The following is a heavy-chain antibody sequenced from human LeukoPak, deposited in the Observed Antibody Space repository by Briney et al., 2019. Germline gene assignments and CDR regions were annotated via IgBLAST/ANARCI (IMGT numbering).Heavy chain of an antibody. CDR1: GFTFSSYA. CDR3: ARRAGAYSHPYDY. D-gene: IGHD4/OR15-4a*01. V-gene: IGHV3-30*04. CDR2: ISYDGNNK. J-gene: IGHJ4*02. Sequence: QAGGSLRLSCAASGFTFSSYAMHWVRQAPGKGLEWVAAISYDGNNKYYADSVKGRFTISRDNSKNTLYLQMNSLRAEDTAVYYCARRAGAYSHPYDYWGQGTLVTVSS.